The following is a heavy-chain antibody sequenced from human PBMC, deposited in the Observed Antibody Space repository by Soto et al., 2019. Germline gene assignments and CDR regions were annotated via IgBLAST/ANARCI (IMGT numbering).Heavy chain of an antibody. CDR3: ARGLTMIVVVSYNWFDP. CDR2: IYHSGST. CDR1: GYSDSSGYY. J-gene: IGHJ5*02. V-gene: IGHV4-38-2*02. D-gene: IGHD3-22*01. Sequence: SEPLCLPWTVSGYSDSSGYYCGGIRHRRLKGLEWIGSIYHSGSTYYNPSLKSRVTISVDTSKNQFSLKLSSVTAADTAVYYCARGLTMIVVVSYNWFDPWGQGTLVTVSS.